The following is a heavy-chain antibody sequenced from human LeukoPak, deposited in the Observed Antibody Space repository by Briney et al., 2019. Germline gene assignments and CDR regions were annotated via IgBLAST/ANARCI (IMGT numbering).Heavy chain of an antibody. CDR3: AGLEYSSSLEFYQYMDV. CDR2: IIPMFGTA. CDR1: GGTFSSYV. Sequence: SVKVSFNSSGGTFSSYVISWVRQAPGQGLEWVGGIIPMFGTANYAQKFEGRVTITTDESTSTAYMELSSLRSEDTAVYYCAGLEYSSSLEFYQYMDVWGKGTTVTVSS. D-gene: IGHD6-6*01. J-gene: IGHJ6*03. V-gene: IGHV1-69*05.